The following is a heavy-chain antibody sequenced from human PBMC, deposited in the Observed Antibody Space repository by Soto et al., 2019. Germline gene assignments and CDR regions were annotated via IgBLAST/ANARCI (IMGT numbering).Heavy chain of an antibody. J-gene: IGHJ4*02. CDR2: IRDDGSNE. CDR3: ARNTIPHPHY. CDR1: ASNFSCCG. V-gene: IGHV3-33*01. D-gene: IGHD1-1*01. Sequence: GGSLRLSCAASASNFSCCGMHWGRQGPGKGLEWVAIIRDDGSNEDYADSVKGRFTISRDNSKNTLYLQMNSLRAEDSAVYYCARNTIPHPHYWGQGTLVTVSS.